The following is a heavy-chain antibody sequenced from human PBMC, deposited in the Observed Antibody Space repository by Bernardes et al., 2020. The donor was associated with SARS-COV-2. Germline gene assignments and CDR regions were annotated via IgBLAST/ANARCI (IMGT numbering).Heavy chain of an antibody. D-gene: IGHD6-13*01. CDR1: GYTFTSYG. CDR3: ARTRRAAAGTMVDY. J-gene: IGHJ4*02. V-gene: IGHV1-18*01. Sequence: ASVKVSCQPSGYTFTSYGISWVRQAPGHGLEWMGWISGDDGNTNYAQKLQGRVSMTTDTSTSTAYMELTSLRSDDTAVYYCARTRRAAAGTMVDYWGQGTLVTVSS. CDR2: ISGDDGNT.